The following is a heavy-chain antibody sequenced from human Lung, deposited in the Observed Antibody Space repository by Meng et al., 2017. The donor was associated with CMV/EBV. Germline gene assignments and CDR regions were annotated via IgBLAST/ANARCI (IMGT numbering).Heavy chain of an antibody. J-gene: IGHJ1*01. D-gene: IGHD3-10*01. V-gene: IGHV4-4*02. CDR2: IPHRGSS. Sequence: RWPGPDLGTPTETLSLPCAVSGDSITNHNWGAWVRPPPGKGLEWIGEIPHRGSSAYNPSLKSRVSMSIDKSKNQFSLKLTSVTAADTAVYHCLRRSGGSVWGQGTLVTVSS. CDR1: GDSITNHNW. CDR3: LRRSGGSV.